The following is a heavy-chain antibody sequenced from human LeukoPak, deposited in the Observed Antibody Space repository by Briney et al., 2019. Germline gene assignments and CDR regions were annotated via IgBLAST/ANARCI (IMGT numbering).Heavy chain of an antibody. CDR1: GYTFTSYD. J-gene: IGHJ4*02. CDR3: ARGVSRLRPALGY. D-gene: IGHD3-16*01. CDR2: MNTNSGNT. Sequence: ASVKVSCKASGYTFTSYDINWGRQATGQGLEGMGWMNTNSGNTGYAQKFQGRVTMTRNTSISTAYMELSSLRSEDTAVYYCARGVSRLRPALGYWGQGTLVTVSS. V-gene: IGHV1-8*01.